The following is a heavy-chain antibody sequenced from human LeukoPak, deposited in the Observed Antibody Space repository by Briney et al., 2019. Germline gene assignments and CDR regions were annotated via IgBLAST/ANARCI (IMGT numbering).Heavy chain of an antibody. CDR2: INWNGGSI. CDR1: GFTFDDYG. J-gene: IGHJ6*03. CDR3: ARYGQLVTSYYYYMDV. V-gene: IGHV3-20*04. D-gene: IGHD6-6*01. Sequence: GGSLRLSCAASGFTFDDYGMSWVRHAPGKGLEWVSGINWNGGSIVYADSLKGRFTISRDNAKNSLYLQMNSLRAEDTALYYCARYGQLVTSYYYYMDVWGKGTTVTVSS.